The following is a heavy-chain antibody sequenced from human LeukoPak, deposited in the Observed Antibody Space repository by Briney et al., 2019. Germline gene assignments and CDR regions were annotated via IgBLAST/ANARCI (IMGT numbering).Heavy chain of an antibody. V-gene: IGHV3-11*01. CDR1: GCSFSDYY. Sequence: GGSLRLSCVACGCSFSDYYMSWIRQAPGRGLEWISYISGSGSDLYYADSVKGRFTISRDNANNSLYLQMNSLRAEDTAVYYCARSIGYYYTMDVWGPGTTVTVSS. D-gene: IGHD3-22*01. J-gene: IGHJ6*02. CDR2: ISGSGSDL. CDR3: ARSIGYYYTMDV.